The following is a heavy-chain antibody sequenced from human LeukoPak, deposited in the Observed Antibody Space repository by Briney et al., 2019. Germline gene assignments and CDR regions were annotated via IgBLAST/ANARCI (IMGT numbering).Heavy chain of an antibody. CDR3: ARDLSGSQRGGYFDY. J-gene: IGHJ4*02. V-gene: IGHV1-8*03. CDR1: GYTFTTYD. CDR2: MNPNSGNT. Sequence: ASVKVSCKASGYTFTTYDINWVRQATGQGLEWMGGMNPNSGNTGYAQKFQGRVTITRNTSISTAYMELSSLRSEDTAVYYCARDLSGSQRGGYFDYWGQGTLVTVSS. D-gene: IGHD1-26*01.